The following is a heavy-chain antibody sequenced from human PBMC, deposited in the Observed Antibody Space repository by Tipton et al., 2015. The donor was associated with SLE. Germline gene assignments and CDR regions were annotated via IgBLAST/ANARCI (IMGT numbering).Heavy chain of an antibody. CDR2: MKEDGSEK. V-gene: IGHV3-7*01. CDR1: GFSVSSAY. J-gene: IGHJ4*02. Sequence: GSLRLSCAASGFSVSSAYMTWVRQAPGKGLEWVANMKEDGSEKYYVDSVKGRFTISRDNAKNSLYLQMNSLRAEDTAVYYCARSGDPGSVDYWGQGTLVTVSS. D-gene: IGHD4-17*01. CDR3: ARSGDPGSVDY.